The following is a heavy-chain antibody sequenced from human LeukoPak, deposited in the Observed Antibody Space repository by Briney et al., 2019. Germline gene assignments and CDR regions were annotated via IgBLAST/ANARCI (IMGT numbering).Heavy chain of an antibody. V-gene: IGHV3-53*01. CDR3: AMRGNTWYDC. CDR1: GFTVSSNY. D-gene: IGHD6-13*01. J-gene: IGHJ4*02. Sequence: PGGSLRLSCAASGFTVSSNYTSGVRQAPGKGLEWVSVIYSGGSTYYADSVKGRFTISRDNSKNTVDLQMNSLRVEDTAVYYCAMRGNTWYDCWGQGTLVTVSS. CDR2: IYSGGST.